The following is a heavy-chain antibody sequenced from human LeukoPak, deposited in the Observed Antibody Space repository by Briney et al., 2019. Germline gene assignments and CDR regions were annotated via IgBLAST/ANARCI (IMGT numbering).Heavy chain of an antibody. CDR3: TKLASP. J-gene: IGHJ5*02. V-gene: IGHV4-59*01. CDR2: INHSGYT. Sequence: SETLSLTCTVSGGSISTFYWSWFRQPPGERLEWFGYINHSGYTDYNPSLKSRVSMSVDTSKNQFSLKLSSVTAADTAVYYCTKLASPWGQGILVTVSS. CDR1: GGSISTFY.